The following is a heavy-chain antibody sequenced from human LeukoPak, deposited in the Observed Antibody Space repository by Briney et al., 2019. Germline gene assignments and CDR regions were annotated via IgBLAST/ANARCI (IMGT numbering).Heavy chain of an antibody. CDR2: IYNSGRT. Sequence: PAETLSLTCTVSGGSISNYYWSWIRQPPGKGPEWIGYIYNSGRTNYNPSLKSRVTISVDTSKNQFSLRLSSVTAADTAMYYCARQLDRSPWVDYWGQGTLVTVSS. V-gene: IGHV4-59*08. D-gene: IGHD1-26*01. CDR1: GGSISNYY. J-gene: IGHJ4*02. CDR3: ARQLDRSPWVDY.